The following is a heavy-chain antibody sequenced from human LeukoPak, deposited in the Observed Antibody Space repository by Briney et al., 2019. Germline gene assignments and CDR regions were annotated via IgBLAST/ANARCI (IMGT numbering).Heavy chain of an antibody. Sequence: GGTLRLSCAVSGFTLSNATTSWVRQAPGKGLEWVGRFKSKGDGETSDTPTPVQGRFTMSIHDSKPTLYLQMNSLKAEDTAVYYCTTDLGLTMIRGVIVYWGQGALVTVSS. CDR1: GFTLSNAT. D-gene: IGHD3-10*01. CDR2: FKSKGDGETS. V-gene: IGHV3-15*01. J-gene: IGHJ4*02. CDR3: TTDLGLTMIRGVIVY.